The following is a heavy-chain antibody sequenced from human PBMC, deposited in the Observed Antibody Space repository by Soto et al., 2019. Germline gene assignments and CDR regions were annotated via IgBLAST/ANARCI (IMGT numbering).Heavy chain of an antibody. CDR2: ISSSGSTI. V-gene: IGHV3-11*01. J-gene: IGHJ4*02. CDR1: GFTFSDYY. CDR3: ARAGYCSGGSCYSDGDYRFDY. Sequence: QVQLVESGGGMVKPGGSLRLSCAASGFTFSDYYMSWIRQAPGKGLEWVSYISSSGSTIYYADSVKGRFTISRDNAKNSLYLQMNSLRAEDTAVYYCARAGYCSGGSCYSDGDYRFDYWGQGTLVTVSS. D-gene: IGHD2-15*01.